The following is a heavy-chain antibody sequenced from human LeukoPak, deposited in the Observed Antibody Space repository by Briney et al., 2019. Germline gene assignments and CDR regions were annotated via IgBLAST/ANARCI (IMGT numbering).Heavy chain of an antibody. J-gene: IGHJ6*03. D-gene: IGHD2-2*01. CDR2: IYYSGSA. Sequence: SETLSLTCTVSGGSISSYYWSWIRQPPGKGLEWIGYIYYSGSANYNPSLKSRVTISVDTSKNQFSLKLSSVTAADTAVYYCARGRYCSSTSCHGHYYYYYMDVWGKGTTVTVSS. V-gene: IGHV4-59*08. CDR3: ARGRYCSSTSCHGHYYYYYMDV. CDR1: GGSISSYY.